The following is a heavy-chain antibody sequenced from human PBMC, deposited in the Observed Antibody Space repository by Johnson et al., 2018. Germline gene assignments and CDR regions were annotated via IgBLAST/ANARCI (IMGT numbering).Heavy chain of an antibody. Sequence: QVQLQESGPGRVKPSETLSLTCSVSGVSITNYYWSWIRQPPGKGLEWIGYAFYSGRAKYNPSLKRRVTISVDTSKSQFSLKLTSVTAAATAVYYCGRDHTATLRYIDYWGQGTLVTVSS. CDR3: GRDHTATLRYIDY. D-gene: IGHD5-18*01. CDR2: AFYSGRA. CDR1: GVSITNYY. J-gene: IGHJ4*02. V-gene: IGHV4-59*01.